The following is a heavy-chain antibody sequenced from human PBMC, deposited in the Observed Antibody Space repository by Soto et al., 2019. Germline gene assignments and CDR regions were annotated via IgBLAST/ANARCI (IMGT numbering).Heavy chain of an antibody. CDR2: IYYSGST. J-gene: IGHJ5*02. CDR1: GGSISSYY. Sequence: QVQLQESGPGLVKPSETLSLTCTVSGGSISSYYWSWIRQPPGKGLEWIGYIYYSGSTNYNPSLKSRVTISVDTSKNQFSLKLSSVTAADTAVYYCARPHGGSSGWDNWFAPWGQGTLVTVSS. V-gene: IGHV4-59*01. CDR3: ARPHGGSSGWDNWFAP. D-gene: IGHD6-25*01.